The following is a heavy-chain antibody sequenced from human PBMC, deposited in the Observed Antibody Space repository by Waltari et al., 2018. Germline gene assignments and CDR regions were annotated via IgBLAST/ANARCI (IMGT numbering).Heavy chain of an antibody. D-gene: IGHD3-22*01. CDR1: GDSISTYH. V-gene: IGHV4-59*01. CDR3: ARYDSGAYNDAFDI. J-gene: IGHJ3*02. Sequence: QVQLQESVPGLVKPSETLSLTCTVSGDSISTYHWSWIRQPPGEGLEWIGNIFYSGSTNYYPSLKSRLISVDTSKNQFSLRLSSVTAADTAVYFCARYDSGAYNDAFDIWGQGTLVTVSS. CDR2: IFYSGST.